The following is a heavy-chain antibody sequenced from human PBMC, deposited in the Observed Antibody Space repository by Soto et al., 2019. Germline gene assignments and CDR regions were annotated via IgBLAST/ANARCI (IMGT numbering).Heavy chain of an antibody. CDR1: GGSISSYY. CDR3: ARDVYMYDILTGYYHYFDY. Sequence: PSETLSLTCTVSGGSISSYYWSWIRQPPGKGLEWIGYIYYSGSTNYNPSLKSRVTISVDTSENQFSLKLSSVTAADTAVYYCARDVYMYDILTGYYHYFDYWGQGTLVTVSS. CDR2: IYYSGST. D-gene: IGHD3-9*01. V-gene: IGHV4-59*01. J-gene: IGHJ4*02.